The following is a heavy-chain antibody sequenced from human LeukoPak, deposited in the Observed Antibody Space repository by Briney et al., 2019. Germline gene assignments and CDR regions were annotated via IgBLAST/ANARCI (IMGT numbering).Heavy chain of an antibody. J-gene: IGHJ4*02. Sequence: GGSLRLSCAASGFTVSSNYMSWVRQAPGKGLEWVSVIYSGGSTYFADSVKGRFTISRDNSKNTLYLQMNSLRDEDTAVYFCARAATTRTRFDYWGQGTLVTVSS. CDR2: IYSGGST. V-gene: IGHV3-53*01. CDR3: ARAATTRTRFDY. CDR1: GFTVSSNY. D-gene: IGHD5-12*01.